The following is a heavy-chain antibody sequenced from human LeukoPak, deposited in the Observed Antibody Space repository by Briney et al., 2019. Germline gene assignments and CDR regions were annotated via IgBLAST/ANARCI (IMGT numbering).Heavy chain of an antibody. D-gene: IGHD3-22*01. J-gene: IGHJ4*02. V-gene: IGHV4-34*01. CDR1: GGSFSGYY. CDR2: INHSGST. CDR3: ARDVSQSWYYYDSSGYRLGYYFDY. Sequence: SETLSLTCAVYGGSFSGYYWSWIRQPPGKGLEWIGEINHSGSTNYNPSLKSRVTISVDTSKNQFSLNLNSVTAADTAVYYCARDVSQSWYYYDSSGYRLGYYFDYWGQGTLVTVSS.